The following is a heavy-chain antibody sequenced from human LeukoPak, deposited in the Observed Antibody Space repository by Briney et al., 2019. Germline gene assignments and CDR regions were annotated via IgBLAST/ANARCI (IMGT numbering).Heavy chain of an antibody. CDR1: GFTFSGSA. CDR3: TRRDSSSWYMDY. V-gene: IGHV3-73*01. D-gene: IGHD6-13*01. Sequence: GGSLKLSCAASGFTFSGSAMHWVRQASGKGLEWVGRIRSKANSYATAYAASVKGRFTISRDDSKNTAYLQMNSLKTEDTAVYYCTRRDSSSWYMDYWGQGTLVTVSS. J-gene: IGHJ4*02. CDR2: IRSKANSYAT.